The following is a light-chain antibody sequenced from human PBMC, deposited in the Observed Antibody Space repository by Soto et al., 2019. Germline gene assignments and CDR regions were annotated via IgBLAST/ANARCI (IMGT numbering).Light chain of an antibody. J-gene: IGKJ5*01. V-gene: IGKV3D-11*02. CDR3: QQRNYWQVT. CDR2: DVS. CDR1: QSISIN. Sequence: IVLTQSPGTLSVSPGDRVTLSCRASQSISINLAWYQHKPGQAPRLLIYDVSNRATGIPARFSGSGSGTDFTLTISSLEPEDFAVYYCQQRNYWQVTFGQGTRLEIK.